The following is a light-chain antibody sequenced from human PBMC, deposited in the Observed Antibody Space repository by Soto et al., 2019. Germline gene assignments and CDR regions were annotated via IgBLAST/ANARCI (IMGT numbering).Light chain of an antibody. CDR1: QGVSSN. J-gene: IGKJ4*01. V-gene: IGKV3-15*01. Sequence: EIVMTQSPATLSVSPGERATLSCRASQGVSSNLAWYQQKPGQAPRLLIYGASTRATAIPARFSGSGSGTEFTLTISSLQSEDFAVYYCQQYNNWPLTFGGGTKVDIK. CDR3: QQYNNWPLT. CDR2: GAS.